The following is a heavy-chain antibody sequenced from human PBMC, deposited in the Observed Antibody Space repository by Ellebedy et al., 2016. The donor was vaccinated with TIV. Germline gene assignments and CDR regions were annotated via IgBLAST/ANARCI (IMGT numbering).Heavy chain of an antibody. CDR2: INHSGST. CDR1: DGSFSNYY. CDR3: AGGAKWISYYFDY. D-gene: IGHD5-12*01. J-gene: IGHJ4*02. Sequence: MPSETLSLTCAVYDGSFSNYYWNWIRQPPGKGLEWIGEINHSGSTNYNPSLKSRVTISVDMSKNQFSLKLSSVTAADTAVYYCAGGAKWISYYFDYWGQGTLVTVSS. V-gene: IGHV4-34*01.